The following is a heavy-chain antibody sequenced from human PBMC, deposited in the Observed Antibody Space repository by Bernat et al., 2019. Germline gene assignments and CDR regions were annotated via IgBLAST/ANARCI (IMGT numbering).Heavy chain of an antibody. D-gene: IGHD2-15*01. CDR1: GFTFSSYG. CDR2: ISYDGSNK. V-gene: IGHV3-30*18. Sequence: VQLVESGGGLVQPGRSLRLSCAASGFTFSSYGMHWVRQAPGKGLEWVAVISYDGSNKYYADSVKGRFTISSDNSKNTLYLQMNSLRAEDTAVYYCAKGVYCSGGSCYGSYYYGMDVWGQGTTVTVSS. CDR3: AKGVYCSGGSCYGSYYYGMDV. J-gene: IGHJ6*02.